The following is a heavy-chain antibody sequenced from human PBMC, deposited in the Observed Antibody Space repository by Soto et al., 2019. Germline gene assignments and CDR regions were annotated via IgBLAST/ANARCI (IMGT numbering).Heavy chain of an antibody. CDR1: GGTFSSYA. CDR2: IIPIFGTA. V-gene: IGHV1-69*06. CDR3: ARDMIAAAGTVYYYYGMDV. D-gene: IGHD6-13*01. J-gene: IGHJ6*02. Sequence: SVKVSCKASGGTFSSYAISWVRQAPGQGLEWMGGIIPIFGTANYAQKFQGRVTITADKSTSTAYMELSSLRSEDTAVYYCARDMIAAAGTVYYYYGMDVWGQGTTVTVSS.